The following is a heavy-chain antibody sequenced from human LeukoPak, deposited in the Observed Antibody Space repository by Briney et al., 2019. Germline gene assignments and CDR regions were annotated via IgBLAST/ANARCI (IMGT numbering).Heavy chain of an antibody. CDR3: ARVVVGATSNLGPFDY. CDR1: GGTFSSYA. D-gene: IGHD2-15*01. Sequence: ASVKVSCKASGGTFSSYAISWVRQAPGQGLEWMGGIIPIFGTANYAQKFQGRVTITADKSTSTAYMELSSLRSEDTAVYYCARVVVGATSNLGPFDYWGQGTLVTVSS. V-gene: IGHV1-69*06. CDR2: IIPIFGTA. J-gene: IGHJ4*02.